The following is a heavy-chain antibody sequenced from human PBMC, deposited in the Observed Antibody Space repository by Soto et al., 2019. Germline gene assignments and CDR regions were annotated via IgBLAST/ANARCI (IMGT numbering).Heavy chain of an antibody. Sequence: EVQLVESGGGLVQPGGSLRLSCAVSGFTFSDHYMDWVRQAPGKGLEWVGRTKNRGEGYMTQYAASVKGRFTISRDDSEKSIHLQVNSLKSEDTAVYYCVAYIIGSVHWGQGTLVTVSS. D-gene: IGHD1-1*01. CDR1: GFTFSDHY. J-gene: IGHJ4*02. CDR3: VAYIIGSVH. CDR2: TKNRGEGYMT. V-gene: IGHV3-72*01.